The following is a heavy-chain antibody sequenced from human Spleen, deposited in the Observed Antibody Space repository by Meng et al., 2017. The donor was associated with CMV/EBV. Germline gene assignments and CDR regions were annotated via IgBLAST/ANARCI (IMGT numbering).Heavy chain of an antibody. CDR3: AKVDYDFWSGPADY. CDR1: GFTFSISG. D-gene: IGHD3-3*01. J-gene: IGHJ4*02. V-gene: IGHV3-30*02. CDR2: MRSDGSDK. Sequence: GGSLRLSCAASGFTFSISGMHWVRQAPGKGLEWVAFMRSDGSDKCFADSVKGRFTISRDNSKNTLYLQMNSLRAEDTAVYYCAKVDYDFWSGPADYWGQGTLVTVSS.